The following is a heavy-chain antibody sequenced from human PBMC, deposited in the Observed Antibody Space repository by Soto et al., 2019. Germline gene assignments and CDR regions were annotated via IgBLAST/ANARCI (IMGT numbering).Heavy chain of an antibody. V-gene: IGHV3-30-3*01. CDR2: ISYDGSNK. CDR3: ARDYSGTTPGFDY. CDR1: GFTFSSYA. D-gene: IGHD1-7*01. J-gene: IGHJ4*02. Sequence: QVQLVESGGGVVQPGRSLRLSCAASGFTFSSYAMHWVRQAPGKGLEWVAVISYDGSNKYYADSVKGRFTISRDNSKNTLYLQMNSLRAEDTAVYYCARDYSGTTPGFDYWGQGTLVTVSS.